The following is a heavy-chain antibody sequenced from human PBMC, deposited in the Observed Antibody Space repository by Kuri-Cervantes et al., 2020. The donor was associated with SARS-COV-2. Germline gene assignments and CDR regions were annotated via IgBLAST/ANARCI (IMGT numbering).Heavy chain of an antibody. J-gene: IGHJ5*02. CDR2: IYYSGST. V-gene: IGHV4-39*01. D-gene: IGHD6-19*01. CDR1: GGSISSSSYY. CDR3: ASGGAVAGEP. Sequence: ESLKISCTVSGGSISSSSYYWGWIRQPPGKGLEWIGSIYYSGSTYYNPSLKSRVTISVDTSKNQFSLKLSSVTAADTAVYYCASGGAVAGEPWGQGTLVTVSS.